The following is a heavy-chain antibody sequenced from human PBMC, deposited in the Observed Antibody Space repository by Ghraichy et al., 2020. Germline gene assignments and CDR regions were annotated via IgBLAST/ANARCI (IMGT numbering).Heavy chain of an antibody. CDR2: IYYSGST. CDR1: GGSISSSSYY. J-gene: IGHJ6*01. V-gene: IGHV4-39*01. CDR3: ARLLGYCSGGSCYEGYRLDYYYGMDV. Sequence: ESLNISCTVSGGSISSSSYYWGWIRQPPGKGLEWIGSIYYSGSTYYNPTLKSRVTISVDTSQNQFSLKLSSVTAADTAVYYCARLLGYCSGGSCYEGYRLDYYYGMDVWGQGTTVTDSS. D-gene: IGHD2-15*01.